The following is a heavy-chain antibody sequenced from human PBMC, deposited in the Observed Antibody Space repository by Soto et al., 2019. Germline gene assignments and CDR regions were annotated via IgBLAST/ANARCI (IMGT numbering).Heavy chain of an antibody. Sequence: PSETLSLTCAVSGGSLGRFYWSWIRQPPGKRLEWIGYIYDTGSANYNPSLNSRVTISIDTSKNQFSLQLSSVTAADTAVYFCARYPRLDCWGQGTLVTVSS. J-gene: IGHJ4*02. V-gene: IGHV4-59*08. CDR2: IYDTGSA. CDR1: GGSLGRFY. CDR3: ARYPRLDC.